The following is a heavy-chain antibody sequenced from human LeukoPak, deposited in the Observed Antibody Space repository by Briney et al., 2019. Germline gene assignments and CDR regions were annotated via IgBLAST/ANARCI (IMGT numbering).Heavy chain of an antibody. CDR3: ARAYYDFWKRYFDL. CDR2: INHSGST. CDR1: GGSFSGYY. J-gene: IGHJ2*01. D-gene: IGHD3-3*01. V-gene: IGHV4-34*01. Sequence: SETLSLTCAVYGGSFSGYYWSCIRQPPGKGLEWIGEINHSGSTNYNPPLKSRVTISVDTSKHQFSLKLSSVTAADTAVYYCARAYYDFWKRYFDLWGRGTLVTVSS.